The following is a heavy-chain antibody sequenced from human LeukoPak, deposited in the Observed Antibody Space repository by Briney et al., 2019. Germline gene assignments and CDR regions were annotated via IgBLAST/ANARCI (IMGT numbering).Heavy chain of an antibody. J-gene: IGHJ6*03. D-gene: IGHD3-3*01. V-gene: IGHV1-8*01. CDR2: LSPNSGKA. CDR1: GYTFTSYD. Sequence: GASVKVSCKTSGYTFTSYDINWVRQATGQGLEWMGRLSPNSGKAAFAQQFQDRLTLTRNTSISTAYMELSSLTSEDTAVYYCASEWPYYYYYMDVWGKGTTVTVSS. CDR3: ASEWPYYYYYMDV.